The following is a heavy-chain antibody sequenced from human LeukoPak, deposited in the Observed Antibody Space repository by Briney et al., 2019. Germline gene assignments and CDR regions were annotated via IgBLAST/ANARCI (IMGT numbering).Heavy chain of an antibody. CDR1: GFTFSSYA. CDR2: ISGSGGST. V-gene: IGHV3-23*01. Sequence: PGGSLRLSCAASGFTFSSYAMNWVRQAPGKGLEWVSGISGSGGSTYYADSVKGRFTISRDNSKNTVYLQMNSLRAEDMAVYYCAKDLSGSYIRGFDYWGQGTLVTVSS. D-gene: IGHD1-26*01. CDR3: AKDLSGSYIRGFDY. J-gene: IGHJ4*02.